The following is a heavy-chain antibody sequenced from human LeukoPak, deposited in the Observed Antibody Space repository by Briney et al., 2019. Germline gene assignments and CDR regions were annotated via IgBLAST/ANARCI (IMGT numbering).Heavy chain of an antibody. CDR2: IYHSGST. V-gene: IGHV4-38-2*02. Sequence: SETLSLTCTVSGYSISSGYYWGWIRQPPGKGLEWIGSIYHSGSTYYNPSLKSRVTISVDTSKNQFSLKLSSVTAADTAVYYCAREEVEDAFDIWGQGTMVTVSS. CDR3: AREEVEDAFDI. J-gene: IGHJ3*02. CDR1: GYSISSGYY.